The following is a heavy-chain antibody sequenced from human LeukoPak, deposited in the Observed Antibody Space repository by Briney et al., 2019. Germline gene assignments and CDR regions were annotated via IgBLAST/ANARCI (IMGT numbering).Heavy chain of an antibody. CDR1: GYTLTELS. CDR2: ISAYNGNT. J-gene: IGHJ4*02. D-gene: IGHD2/OR15-2a*01. CDR3: ASWSDGPFDY. Sequence: GASVKVSCKVSGYTLTELSMHWVRQAPGQGLEWMGWISAYNGNTNYAQKLQGRVTMTTDTSTSTAYMELRSLRSDDTAVYYCASWSDGPFDYWGQGTLVTVSS. V-gene: IGHV1-18*01.